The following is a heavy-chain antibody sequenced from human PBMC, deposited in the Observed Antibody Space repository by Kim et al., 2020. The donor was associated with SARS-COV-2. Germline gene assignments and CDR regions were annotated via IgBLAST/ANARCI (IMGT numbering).Heavy chain of an antibody. Sequence: GGSLRLSCAASGFTFSSYWMSWVRQAPGKGLEWVANIKQDGSEKYYVDSVKGRFTISRDDAKNSLYLQMNSLRGEDTAVYYCARDGYTNSWYRGYTSGWYGEGFDIWGQGTMVTVSS. J-gene: IGHJ3*02. V-gene: IGHV3-7*01. CDR3: ARDGYTNSWYRGYTSGWYGEGFDI. CDR2: IKQDGSEK. D-gene: IGHD6-13*01. CDR1: GFTFSSYW.